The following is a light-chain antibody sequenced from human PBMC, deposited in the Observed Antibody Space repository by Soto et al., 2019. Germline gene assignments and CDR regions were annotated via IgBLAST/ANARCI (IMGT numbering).Light chain of an antibody. J-gene: IGLJ2*01. CDR3: SSYTSSSTQVA. CDR1: SSDVGGYNY. CDR2: DVS. V-gene: IGLV2-14*01. Sequence: QSALTQPASVSGSPGQSITISCTGTSSDVGGYNYVSWYQQHPGQAPKLMISDVSNRPSGVSNRFSGSKSGNTASLTISGLQDEDVADYYCSSYTSSSTQVAFGGGTKLTVL.